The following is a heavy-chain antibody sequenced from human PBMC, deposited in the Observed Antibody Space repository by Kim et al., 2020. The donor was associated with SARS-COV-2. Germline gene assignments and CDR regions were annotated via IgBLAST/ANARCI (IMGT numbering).Heavy chain of an antibody. CDR3: ARSPGSYLPL. J-gene: IGHJ4*02. CDR1: GDSVTSGSYY. Sequence: SETLSLTCAVSGDSVTSGSYYWTWVRQPPGKGLEWIGFISYSGSTNYKPSLKRRLTISVDTSKNHFSLKLSSVTAADTAVYYCARSPGSYLPLWGQGTLVTVSS. V-gene: IGHV4-61*03. CDR2: ISYSGST. D-gene: IGHD1-26*01.